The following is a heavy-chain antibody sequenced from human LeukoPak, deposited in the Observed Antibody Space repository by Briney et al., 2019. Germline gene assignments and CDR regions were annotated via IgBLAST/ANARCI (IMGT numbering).Heavy chain of an antibody. CDR3: ARGSGDTDVGGDAFDI. CDR2: INPSGDNT. Sequence: ASVKVSCKASGYTFIGYYMHWVRQAPGQGLEWIGIINPSGDNTWYAQKFQGRVTITADKSTSTAYMELSSLRSEDTAVYYCARGSGDTDVGGDAFDIWGQGTMVTVSS. CDR1: GYTFIGYY. J-gene: IGHJ3*02. D-gene: IGHD7-27*01. V-gene: IGHV1-46*01.